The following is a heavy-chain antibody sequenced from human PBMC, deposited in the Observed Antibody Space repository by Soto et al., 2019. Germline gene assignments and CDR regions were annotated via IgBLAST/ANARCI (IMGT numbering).Heavy chain of an antibody. J-gene: IGHJ6*02. V-gene: IGHV4-34*01. D-gene: IGHD1-1*01. Sequence: PSETLSLTCAVYGGSFSGYYWSWIRQPPGKGLEWIGEINHSGSTNYNPSLKSRVTISVDTSKNQFSLKLSSVTAADTAVYYCARARYIGYYYCGMDGWGQGTTVTVSS. CDR2: INHSGST. CDR3: ARARYIGYYYCGMDG. CDR1: GGSFSGYY.